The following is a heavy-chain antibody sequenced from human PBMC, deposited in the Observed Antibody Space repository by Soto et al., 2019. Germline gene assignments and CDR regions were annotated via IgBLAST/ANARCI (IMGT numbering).Heavy chain of an antibody. V-gene: IGHV1-3*05. J-gene: IGHJ5*02. D-gene: IGHD6-13*01. CDR3: ARDGIAAAGTSWFDP. CDR1: GYTFTSHA. CDR2: INAGNGNT. Sequence: QVQLVQSGAEEKKPGASVKVSCKASGYTFTSHAMHWVRQAPGQRLEWMGWINAGNGNTKYSQKFQGRVTITTDTSARTGYMELSRLRSEDTAVYYCARDGIAAAGTSWFDPWGQGTLVTVSS.